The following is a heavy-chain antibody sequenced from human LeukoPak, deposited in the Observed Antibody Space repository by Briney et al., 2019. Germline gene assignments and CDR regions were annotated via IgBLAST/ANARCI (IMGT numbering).Heavy chain of an antibody. J-gene: IGHJ4*02. CDR2: INPNSGGT. Sequence: GASVKVSCKASGYTFTGYYMHWVRQAPGQGLEWMGRINPNSGGTNYAQKFQGRVTMTRDTSISTAYMELSRLRSDDTAVYYCARSHFLYNSGFSTLGYWGQGTLVTVSS. D-gene: IGHD1-26*01. V-gene: IGHV1-2*06. CDR1: GYTFTGYY. CDR3: ARSHFLYNSGFSTLGY.